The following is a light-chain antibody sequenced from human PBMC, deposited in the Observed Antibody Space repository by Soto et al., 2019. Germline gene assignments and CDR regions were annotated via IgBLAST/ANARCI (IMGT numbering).Light chain of an antibody. Sequence: DIQMTQSPSSLSASVGDRVTITCRASQSISGYVNWYQQKPGKDPELLIYAVSNLQSGVPSRFGSSGSGTDFTLTISILQPEDFTTYYCQQSQRIPYIFGQGTKLEIK. J-gene: IGKJ2*01. CDR2: AVS. V-gene: IGKV1-39*01. CDR3: QQSQRIPYI. CDR1: QSISGY.